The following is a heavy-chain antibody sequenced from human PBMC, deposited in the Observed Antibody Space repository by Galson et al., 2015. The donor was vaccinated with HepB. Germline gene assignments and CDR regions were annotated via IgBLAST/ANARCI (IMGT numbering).Heavy chain of an antibody. J-gene: IGHJ4*02. Sequence: SVKVSCKVSGYTLTELSMHWVRQAPGKGLEWMGGFDPEDGETIYAQKFQGRVTMTEDTSTDTAYLELSSLTSEDTAVYYCATQINLVGVIEYWGQGTLVTVSS. CDR3: ATQINLVGVIEY. CDR1: GYTLTELS. V-gene: IGHV1-24*01. D-gene: IGHD3-16*01. CDR2: FDPEDGET.